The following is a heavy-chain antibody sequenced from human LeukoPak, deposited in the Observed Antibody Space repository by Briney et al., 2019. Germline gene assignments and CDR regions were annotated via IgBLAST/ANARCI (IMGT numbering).Heavy chain of an antibody. CDR1: GFIFSGYS. J-gene: IGHJ4*02. V-gene: IGHV3-21*06. CDR2: ISSSGSYI. CDR3: AVRTYYYGWGSYYY. Sequence: PGGSLRLSCAASGFIFSGYSMNWVRQAPGKGLEWVSSISSSGSYIYYADSVKGRFTISRDNAKNSLYLQMNSLRAEDTAVYYCAVRTYYYGWGSYYYWGQGTLVTVSS. D-gene: IGHD3-10*01.